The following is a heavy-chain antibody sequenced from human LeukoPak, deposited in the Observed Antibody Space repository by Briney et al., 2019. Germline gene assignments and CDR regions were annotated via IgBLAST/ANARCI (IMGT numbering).Heavy chain of an antibody. CDR2: ISSSSSYI. Sequence: GGSLRLSCAASGFTFSSYSMNWVRQAPGKGLEWVSSISSSSSYIYYADSVKGRFTISRDNAKNSLYLQMNSLRAEDTAVYYCARDYKNAAGYYFDYWGQGTLVTVSS. CDR3: ARDYKNAAGYYFDY. D-gene: IGHD6-13*01. J-gene: IGHJ4*02. V-gene: IGHV3-21*01. CDR1: GFTFSSYS.